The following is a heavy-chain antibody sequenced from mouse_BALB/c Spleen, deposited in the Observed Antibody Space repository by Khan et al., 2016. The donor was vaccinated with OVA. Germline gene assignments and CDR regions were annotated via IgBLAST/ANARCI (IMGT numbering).Heavy chain of an antibody. CDR1: GHTVRTYY. CDR3: AISYYGSFWYFDV. J-gene: IGHJ1*01. D-gene: IGHD1-1*01. CDR2: IYPGDGRT. V-gene: IGHV1S56*01. Sequence: QVQLQHSGPELVKPGASVKMSCKASGHTVRTYYIHWVMQRPGQGLEWIGWIYPGDGRTKYNEKFKGKTTLTADKSPSTAYMLLSSLTSEDSAIYFCAISYYGSFWYFDVWGAGTTVTVSS.